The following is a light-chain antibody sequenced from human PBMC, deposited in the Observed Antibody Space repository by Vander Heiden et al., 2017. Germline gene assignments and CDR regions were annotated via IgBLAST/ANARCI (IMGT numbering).Light chain of an antibody. Sequence: DIVMTQSPHSLAVSLGERATINCKSSQSVLYSSNNKNYLAWYQQKPGQPPKLLIYWASTRESGVPDRFSGSGSGTDFTLTISSLQAEDVAVYYCQQYYSTPPVTFGGGTKVEIK. V-gene: IGKV4-1*01. J-gene: IGKJ4*01. CDR1: QSVLYSSNNKNY. CDR2: WAS. CDR3: QQYYSTPPVT.